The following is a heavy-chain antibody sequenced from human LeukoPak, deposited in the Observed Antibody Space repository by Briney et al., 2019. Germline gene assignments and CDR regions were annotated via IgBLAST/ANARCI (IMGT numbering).Heavy chain of an antibody. V-gene: IGHV3-30*18. D-gene: IGHD1-26*01. CDR2: ISYDGSDE. CDR3: AKGPILGTKRGAFDI. J-gene: IGHJ3*02. CDR1: GFSFSSHG. Sequence: GGSLRLSCRGSGFSFSSHGRHWVRQAPGKGLEWVAVISYDGSDENYADSVKGRFTITRENSKDTLYLQMNSLGSEDTAVYYCAKGPILGTKRGAFDIWGQGTMVTVSS.